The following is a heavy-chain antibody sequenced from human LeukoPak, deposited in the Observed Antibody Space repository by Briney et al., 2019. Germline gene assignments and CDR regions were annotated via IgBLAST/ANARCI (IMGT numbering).Heavy chain of an antibody. J-gene: IGHJ4*02. CDR3: AREVRRVREVTVFDY. V-gene: IGHV1-18*01. Sequence: GSVKVSCKASGYTFTSYGISWVRQAPGQGLEWMGWISAYNGNTNYAQKLQGRVTMTTGTSTSTAYMELRSLRSDDTAVYYCAREVRRVREVTVFDYWGQGTLVTVSS. D-gene: IGHD3-10*01. CDR1: GYTFTSYG. CDR2: ISAYNGNT.